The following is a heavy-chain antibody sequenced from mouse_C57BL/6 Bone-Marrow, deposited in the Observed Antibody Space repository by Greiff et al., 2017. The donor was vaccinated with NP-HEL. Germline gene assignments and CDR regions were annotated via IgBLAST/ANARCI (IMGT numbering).Heavy chain of an antibody. D-gene: IGHD1-1*02. V-gene: IGHV7-1*01. J-gene: IGHJ3*01. CDR1: GFTFSDFY. CDR2: SRNKANDYTT. Sequence: DVHLVESGGGLVQSGRSLRLSCATSGFTFSDFYMEWVRQAPGKGLEWIAASRNKANDYTTEYSASVKGRFIVSRDTSQSILYLQMNALRAEDTAIYYCARDALWRWFAYWGQGTLVTVSA. CDR3: ARDALWRWFAY.